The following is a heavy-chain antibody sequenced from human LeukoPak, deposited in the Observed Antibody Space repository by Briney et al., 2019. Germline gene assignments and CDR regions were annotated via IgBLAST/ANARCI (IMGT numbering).Heavy chain of an antibody. CDR1: GSAFSRTW. V-gene: IGHV3-74*01. J-gene: IGHJ6*02. Sequence: PGGSLRLSCAASGSAFSRTWIHWVRQAPGKGLVWVSHIDNDAGTTTYADSVRGRFTISRDNAKNTVSLQMNSLRAEDTAVYYCASDGAYALAVWGQGTTATVSS. CDR2: IDNDAGTT. CDR3: ASDGAYALAV. D-gene: IGHD1-26*01.